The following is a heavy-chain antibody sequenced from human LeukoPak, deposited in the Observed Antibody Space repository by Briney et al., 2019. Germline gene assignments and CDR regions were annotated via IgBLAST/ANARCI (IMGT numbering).Heavy chain of an antibody. V-gene: IGHV3-23*01. Sequence: GGSLRLSCAASGFTFSSYAMSWVRQAPGKGLEWVSDISGSGGSTYYADSVKGRFTISRDNSKNTLYLQMNSLRAEDTALYYCARDITSSWYDYWGQGTLVTVSS. CDR1: GFTFSSYA. D-gene: IGHD6-13*01. CDR3: ARDITSSWYDY. CDR2: ISGSGGST. J-gene: IGHJ4*02.